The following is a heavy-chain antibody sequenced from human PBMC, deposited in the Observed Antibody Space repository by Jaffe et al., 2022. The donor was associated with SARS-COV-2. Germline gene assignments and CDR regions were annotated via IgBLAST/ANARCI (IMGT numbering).Heavy chain of an antibody. J-gene: IGHJ6*03. CDR3: VRKRWGYYYMDV. D-gene: IGHD3-16*01. CDR1: GFTFSGYT. Sequence: EVQLVESGGGLVQPGGSLRLSCVASGFTFSGYTMNWVRQTPEKGLEWLSSIGSSSGTIYYADSVKGRFAISRDTAENSLHLQMNSLRAEDTAVYFCVRKRWGYYYMDVWGKGTTVTVSS. CDR2: IGSSSGTI. V-gene: IGHV3-48*01.